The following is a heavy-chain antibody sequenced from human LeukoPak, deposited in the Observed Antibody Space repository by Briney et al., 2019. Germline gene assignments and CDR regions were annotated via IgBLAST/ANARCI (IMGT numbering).Heavy chain of an antibody. V-gene: IGHV4-31*03. CDR1: GGSISSGGYY. Sequence: SETLSLTCTVSGGSISSGGYYWSWVRQHPGKGLEWIGYIYYSGSTYYNPSLKSRVTISVDTSKNQFSLKLSSVTAADTAVYYCARQYNYGDYGDDAFDIWGQGTMVTVSS. CDR2: IYYSGST. D-gene: IGHD4-17*01. J-gene: IGHJ3*02. CDR3: ARQYNYGDYGDDAFDI.